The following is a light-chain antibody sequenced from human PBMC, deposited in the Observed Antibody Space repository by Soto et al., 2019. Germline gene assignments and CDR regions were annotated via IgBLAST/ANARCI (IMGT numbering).Light chain of an antibody. CDR2: GAS. J-gene: IGKJ5*01. V-gene: IGKV3-20*01. Sequence: EIVLTQSPGTLSLSPGERATLSCRASQSVRSSYLAWYQQKPGQAPRLLIDGASSRATGIPDRFSGSGSGTDFTLTISSLEPEDFAVYYCQQYGSSPGPITFGQGTRLDIK. CDR1: QSVRSSY. CDR3: QQYGSSPGPIT.